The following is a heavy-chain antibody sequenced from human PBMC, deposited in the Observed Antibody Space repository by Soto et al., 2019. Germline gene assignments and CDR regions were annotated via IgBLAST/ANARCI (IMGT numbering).Heavy chain of an antibody. CDR3: AKVKRRTIFGVASPNDYGMDV. Sequence: GGSLSLSCAASGFTFSSYAMSWVRQAPGKGLEWVSAISGSGGSTYYADSVKGRFTISRDNSKNTLYLQMNSLRAEDTAVYYCAKVKRRTIFGVASPNDYGMDVWGQGTTVTVSS. CDR1: GFTFSSYA. V-gene: IGHV3-23*01. CDR2: ISGSGGST. D-gene: IGHD3-3*01. J-gene: IGHJ6*02.